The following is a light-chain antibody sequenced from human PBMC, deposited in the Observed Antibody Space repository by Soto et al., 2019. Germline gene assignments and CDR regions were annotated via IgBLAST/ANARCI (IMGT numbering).Light chain of an antibody. Sequence: QSALTQPASVSGSPGQSITISCTGTKSDVGGYNYVSWYQQHPGKAPRLIIYDVTNRPSGVSNRFSGSKSGNTASLTISGVQSEEEAAYYRSLYTSNSLVVFGGGTKLTVL. J-gene: IGLJ2*01. CDR3: SLYTSNSLVV. CDR1: KSDVGGYNY. CDR2: DVT. V-gene: IGLV2-14*03.